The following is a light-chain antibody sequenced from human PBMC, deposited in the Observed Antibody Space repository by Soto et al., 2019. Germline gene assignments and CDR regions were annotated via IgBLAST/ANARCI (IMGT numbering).Light chain of an antibody. Sequence: DIQMTHSPSTLSASVGDRVSIICRASQSISTWLAWYQLKPGKAPKLLIYDASTLEGGVPSRFSGIGSGTEFTLTISGLQPDDFATYYCQHSWTFGQGTKV. CDR3: QHSWT. J-gene: IGKJ1*01. CDR2: DAS. V-gene: IGKV1-5*02. CDR1: QSISTW.